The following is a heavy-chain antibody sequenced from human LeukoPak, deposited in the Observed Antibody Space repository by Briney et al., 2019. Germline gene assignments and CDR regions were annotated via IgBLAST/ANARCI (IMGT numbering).Heavy chain of an antibody. D-gene: IGHD6-19*01. V-gene: IGHV3-11*03. Sequence: GVSLRLSCAASGFTFSDYYMSWIRQAPGKGLEWVSYISSSSSYTNYADSVRGRFTISRDNSKNTVYLQMNSLRVEDTAVYYCAKPRSGWYYYDYWGQATLVTVS. J-gene: IGHJ4*02. CDR2: ISSSSSYT. CDR1: GFTFSDYY. CDR3: AKPRSGWYYYDY.